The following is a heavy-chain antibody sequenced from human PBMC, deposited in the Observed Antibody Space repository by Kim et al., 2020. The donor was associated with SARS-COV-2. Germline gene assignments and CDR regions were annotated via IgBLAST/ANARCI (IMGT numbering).Heavy chain of an antibody. D-gene: IGHD4-17*01. CDR3: TRLDDYGDYPYCYYGMDV. J-gene: IGHJ6*02. CDR1: GFTFADYA. CDR2: IRSKAYGGTT. Sequence: GGSLRLSCSASGFTFADYAMNWFRQAPGKGLEWVGFIRSKAYGGTTKYAASVKGRFTISRDDSKSIAYLQMNSLKTEDTAVYYCTRLDDYGDYPYCYYGMDVWGQGTTVTVSS. V-gene: IGHV3-49*03.